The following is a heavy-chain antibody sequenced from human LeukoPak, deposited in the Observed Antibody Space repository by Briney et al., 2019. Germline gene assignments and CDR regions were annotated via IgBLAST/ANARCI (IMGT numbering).Heavy chain of an antibody. CDR3: ARPYYYDSRIDP. J-gene: IGHJ5*02. V-gene: IGHV4-30-4*01. D-gene: IGHD3-22*01. CDR2: MYYSGGT. Sequence: SETLSLTCTVSGGSISSGDYYWSWIRQPPGKGLEWIAYMYYSGGTYYNPSLKSRVTMTADTSKNQLSLKLSSVTAADTAVYYCARPYYYDSRIDPWGQGILVTVSS. CDR1: GGSISSGDYY.